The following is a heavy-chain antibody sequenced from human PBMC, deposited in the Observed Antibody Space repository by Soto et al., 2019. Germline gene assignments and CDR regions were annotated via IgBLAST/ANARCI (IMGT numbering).Heavy chain of an antibody. CDR2: IVVGSGNT. V-gene: IGHV1-58*02. CDR1: GFTFTSSA. J-gene: IGHJ4*02. D-gene: IGHD3-3*01. Sequence: GASVKVSCKASGFTFTSSAMQWVRRARGQRLEWIGWIVVGSGNTNYAQKFQERVTITRDMSTSTAYMELSSLRSEDTAVYYCAAAPLYYDFWSGYSQSFDYWGQGTLVTVSS. CDR3: AAAPLYYDFWSGYSQSFDY.